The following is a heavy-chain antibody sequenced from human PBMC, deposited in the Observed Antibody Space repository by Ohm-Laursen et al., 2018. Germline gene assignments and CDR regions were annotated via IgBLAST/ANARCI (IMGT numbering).Heavy chain of an antibody. Sequence: SLRLSCTASGFTVSSNSMNWVHQAPGKGLEWVSVIYSGGSTYYADSVKGRFTISRDNSKNTLYLQMTSLRAADTAVYYCARDLAVAGTVDYWGQGTLVTVSS. CDR2: IYSGGST. D-gene: IGHD6-19*01. CDR1: GFTVSSNS. V-gene: IGHV3-66*01. CDR3: ARDLAVAGTVDY. J-gene: IGHJ4*02.